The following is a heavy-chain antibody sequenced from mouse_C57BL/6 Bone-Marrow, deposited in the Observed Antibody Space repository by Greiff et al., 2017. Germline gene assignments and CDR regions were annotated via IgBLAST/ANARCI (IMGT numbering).Heavy chain of an antibody. Sequence: VKLQQSGAELVRPGASVTLSCKASGYTFTDYEMHWVKQTPVHGLEWIGAIDPETGGTAYNQKFKGKAILTADKSSSTAYMELRSLTSEDSAVYYCTRDGGYWGQGTTLTVSS. CDR1: GYTFTDYE. V-gene: IGHV1-15*01. J-gene: IGHJ2*01. CDR2: IDPETGGT. CDR3: TRDGGY. D-gene: IGHD1-1*02.